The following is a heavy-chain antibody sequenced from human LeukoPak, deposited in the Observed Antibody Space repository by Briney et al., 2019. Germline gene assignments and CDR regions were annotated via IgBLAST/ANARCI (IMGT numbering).Heavy chain of an antibody. CDR2: ISSSGSTI. CDR3: ARVNGNLGNYYYYYMDV. D-gene: IGHD4-23*01. J-gene: IGHJ6*03. Sequence: PGGSLRLSCAASGFTFSYYYMSWIRQAPGKGLEWVSYISSSGSTIYDADSEKGRFTISRDNAKNSLYLQMNSLRAEDTAVYYCARVNGNLGNYYYYYMDVWGKGTTVTVYS. CDR1: GFTFSYYY. V-gene: IGHV3-11*04.